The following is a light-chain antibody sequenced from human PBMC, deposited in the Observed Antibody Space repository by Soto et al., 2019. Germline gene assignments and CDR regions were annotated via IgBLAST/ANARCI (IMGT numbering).Light chain of an antibody. Sequence: DIVLTQSPGTLSLSPGDRATLSCRTSRFVSNYYVAWYQQRPGQAPRLLIYAASSRATDIPDRFSGSGSGTDFTLTISRLETEDFAVYYCQHYADSPPVFTFGPGNKVEI. J-gene: IGKJ3*01. CDR2: AAS. CDR1: RFVSNYY. V-gene: IGKV3-20*01. CDR3: QHYADSPPVFT.